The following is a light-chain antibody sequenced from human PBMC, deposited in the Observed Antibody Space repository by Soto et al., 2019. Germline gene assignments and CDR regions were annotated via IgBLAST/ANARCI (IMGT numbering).Light chain of an antibody. Sequence: QSLLTQPPSVSWAPGHRFTIFFTGSTSNIGADYHVHWYRQLPGTAPRLLIYGNTNRPSGVPGRFSGSKSGTSASLDITGLKAEDEGNYYCQSYDTSMRAYVFGTGTKVTVL. CDR1: TSNIGADYH. J-gene: IGLJ1*01. V-gene: IGLV1-40*01. CDR3: QSYDTSMRAYV. CDR2: GNT.